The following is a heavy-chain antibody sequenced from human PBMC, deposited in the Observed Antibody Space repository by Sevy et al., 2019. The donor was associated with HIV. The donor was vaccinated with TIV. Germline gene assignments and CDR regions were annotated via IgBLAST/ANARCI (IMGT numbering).Heavy chain of an antibody. CDR1: GFTFSDYY. CDR2: ISGSATFI. Sequence: GESLKISCAASGFTFSDYYMSWIRQAPGKGLEWVSYISGSATFIHYADSLQGRFTISRDNAKNSLYLQMNSLRAEDTAVYYCARGEYFGELGNWFDPWGQGTLVTVSS. D-gene: IGHD3-10*01. CDR3: ARGEYFGELGNWFDP. V-gene: IGHV3-11*01. J-gene: IGHJ5*02.